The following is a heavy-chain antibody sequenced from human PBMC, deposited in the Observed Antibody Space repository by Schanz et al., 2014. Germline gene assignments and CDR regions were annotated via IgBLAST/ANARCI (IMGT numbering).Heavy chain of an antibody. Sequence: QAQLMQSGPELKRPGASVKVSCTASGYTLKNYGISWVRQAPGLGLEWMGRIIPILGIATYAQKFQGRLTITADKSTSTAYMELSSLRSEDTAVYYCARSGSSNWYFFDYWGQGTLVTVSS. D-gene: IGHD6-13*01. J-gene: IGHJ4*02. CDR2: IIPILGIA. CDR3: ARSGSSNWYFFDY. V-gene: IGHV1-69*04. CDR1: GYTLKNYG.